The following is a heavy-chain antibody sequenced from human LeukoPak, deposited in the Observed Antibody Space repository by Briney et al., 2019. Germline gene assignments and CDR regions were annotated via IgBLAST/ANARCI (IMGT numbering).Heavy chain of an antibody. V-gene: IGHV3-48*03. J-gene: IGHJ4*02. CDR2: ISSSGSTI. CDR1: GFTFSSYE. CDR3: AADPSWLLRYVGYGYEFDY. Sequence: PGGSLRLSCAASGFTFSSYEMNWVRQAPGKGLEWVSYISSSGSTIYYADSVKGRFTISRDNAKNSLYLQMNSLRSEDTAVYYCAADPSWLLRYVGYGYEFDYWGQGTLVTVSS. D-gene: IGHD5-12*01.